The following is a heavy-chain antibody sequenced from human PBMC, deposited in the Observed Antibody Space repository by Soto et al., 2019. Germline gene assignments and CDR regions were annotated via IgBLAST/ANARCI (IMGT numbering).Heavy chain of an antibody. J-gene: IGHJ6*02. V-gene: IGHV3-21*01. D-gene: IGHD3-22*01. CDR3: ARVRYYYDSSDNYGMDV. Sequence: GGSLRLSCAASGFTFSSYSMNWVRQAPGKGLEWVSSISSSSSYIYYADSVKGRFTISRDNAKNSLYLQMNSLRAEDTAVYYCARVRYYYDSSDNYGMDVWGQGPRSPSP. CDR2: ISSSSSYI. CDR1: GFTFSSYS.